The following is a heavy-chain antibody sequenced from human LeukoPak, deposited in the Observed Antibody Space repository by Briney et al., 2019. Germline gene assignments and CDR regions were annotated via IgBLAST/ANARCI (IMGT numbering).Heavy chain of an antibody. Sequence: GGSLRLSCAASGFTFSSYSMNWVRQAPGKGLEWVSYISSSSSTIYYADSVKGRFTISRDNAKNSLYLQMNSLRAEDTAVYYCAREHYDFWSGYYMGADYWGQGTLVTVSS. CDR3: AREHYDFWSGYYMGADY. D-gene: IGHD3-3*01. V-gene: IGHV3-48*01. CDR1: GFTFSSYS. J-gene: IGHJ4*02. CDR2: ISSSSSTI.